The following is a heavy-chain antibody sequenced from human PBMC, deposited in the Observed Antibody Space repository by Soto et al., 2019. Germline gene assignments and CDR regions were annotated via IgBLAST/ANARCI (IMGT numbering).Heavy chain of an antibody. J-gene: IGHJ3*02. V-gene: IGHV1-18*04. CDR2: ISAYNGNT. CDR3: ARRRSGSYYPDAFDI. D-gene: IGHD1-26*01. CDR1: GYTFTSYG. Sequence: ASVKVSCKASGYTFTSYGISWVRQAPGQGPEWMGWISAYNGNTNYAQKLQGRVTMTTDTSTSTAYMELRSLRSDDTAVYYCARRRSGSYYPDAFDIWGQGTMVTVSS.